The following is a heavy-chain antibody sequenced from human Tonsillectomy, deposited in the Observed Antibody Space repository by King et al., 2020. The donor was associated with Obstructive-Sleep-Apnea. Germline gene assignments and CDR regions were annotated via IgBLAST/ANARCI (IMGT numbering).Heavy chain of an antibody. CDR1: GASISSFY. D-gene: IGHD5-24*01. V-gene: IGHV4-59*01. J-gene: IGHJ4*02. Sequence: VQLQESGPGLVKPSETLSLTCTVSGASISSFYWSWIRPPPGKGLEWIGYIYYSGSTSYNPSLKSRVTMSVDTSRDQFSLKLRSVTAADTAVYYCASMVEMATNYFDNWGQGTLVTVSS. CDR2: IYYSGST. CDR3: ASMVEMATNYFDN.